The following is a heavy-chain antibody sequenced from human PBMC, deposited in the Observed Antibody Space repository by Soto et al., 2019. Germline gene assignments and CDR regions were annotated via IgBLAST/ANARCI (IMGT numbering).Heavy chain of an antibody. CDR1: GGTFSSYA. D-gene: IGHD2-2*01. V-gene: IGHV1-69*13. CDR3: ATKNRRALRCGLPQPPRIYYFGMDV. J-gene: IGHJ6*01. Sequence: ASVKVSCKASGGTFSSYAISWVRQAPGQGLEWMGGVIPIFGTANYAQKFQGRVTITADESTSTAYMELSSLRSEDTAVYYCATKNRRALRCGLPQPPRIYYFGMDV. CDR2: VIPIFGTA.